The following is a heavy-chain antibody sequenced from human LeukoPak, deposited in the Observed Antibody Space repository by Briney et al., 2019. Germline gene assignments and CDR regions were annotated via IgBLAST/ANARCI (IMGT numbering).Heavy chain of an antibody. CDR2: ISSSSSYI. J-gene: IGHJ4*02. Sequence: GGSLRLSCAASGFTFSSYSMNWVRQAPGKGLEWVSSISSSSSYIYYADSVKGRFTISSDNAKNSLYLQMNSLRAEDTAVYYCARDLYSGWLFDYWGQGTLVTVSS. D-gene: IGHD6-19*01. CDR1: GFTFSSYS. CDR3: ARDLYSGWLFDY. V-gene: IGHV3-21*01.